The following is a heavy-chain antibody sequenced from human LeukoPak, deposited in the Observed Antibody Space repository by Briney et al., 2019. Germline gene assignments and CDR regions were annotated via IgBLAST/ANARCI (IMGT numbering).Heavy chain of an antibody. V-gene: IGHV3-9*01. Sequence: GRSLRLSCAASGFTFDDYAMHWVRQAPGKGLEWVSGISWNSGTIGYADSVKGRFTISRDNAKNSLYLQMNSLRAEDTAVYYCARVPYYDILTGYSYYFDYWGQGTLVTVSS. CDR2: ISWNSGTI. CDR3: ARVPYYDILTGYSYYFDY. D-gene: IGHD3-9*01. J-gene: IGHJ4*02. CDR1: GFTFDDYA.